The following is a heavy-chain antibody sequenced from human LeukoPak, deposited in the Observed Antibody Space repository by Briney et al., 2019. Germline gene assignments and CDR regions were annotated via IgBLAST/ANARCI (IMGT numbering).Heavy chain of an antibody. V-gene: IGHV4-34*01. J-gene: IGHJ4*02. CDR1: GGSFSGYY. CDR2: INHSGST. D-gene: IGHD4-17*01. Sequence: PSETLSLTCAVYGGSFSGYYWSWIRQPPGKGLEWIGEINHSGSTNYNPSLKSRVTISVDTSKNQFSLKLSSVTAADTAVYYCARGLCAYGDYNLGYWGQGTLVTVSS. CDR3: ARGLCAYGDYNLGY.